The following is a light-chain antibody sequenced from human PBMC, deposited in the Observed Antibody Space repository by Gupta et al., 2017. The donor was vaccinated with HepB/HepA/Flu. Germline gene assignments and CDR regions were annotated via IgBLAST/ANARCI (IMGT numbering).Light chain of an antibody. CDR3: EAWDNSLSAGV. Sequence: QSVSTQPPPVPAVPGHKVTISCSGSSSNIGNNYVSWYQQHPGTAPKLLIYENNERPSGIPDRFSGSKSGTSATLGITGLQTGDEADYYCEAWDNSLSAGVFGGGTKLTVL. CDR2: ENN. CDR1: SSNIGNNY. V-gene: IGLV1-51*02. J-gene: IGLJ3*02.